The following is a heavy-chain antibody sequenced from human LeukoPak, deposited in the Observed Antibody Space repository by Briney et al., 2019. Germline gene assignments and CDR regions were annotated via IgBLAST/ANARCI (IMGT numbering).Heavy chain of an antibody. J-gene: IGHJ6*03. CDR2: INTNTGNP. D-gene: IGHD3-22*01. CDR1: GYTFTSYA. Sequence: GASVKVSCKASGYTFTSYAMNWVRQAPGQGLEWMGWINTNTGNPTYAQGFTGRFVFSLDTSVSTAYLQISSLKAEDTAVYYCARDYRGDYYDSSGYLVVRYYYYYMDVWAKGTTVTVSS. V-gene: IGHV7-4-1*02. CDR3: ARDYRGDYYDSSGYLVVRYYYYYMDV.